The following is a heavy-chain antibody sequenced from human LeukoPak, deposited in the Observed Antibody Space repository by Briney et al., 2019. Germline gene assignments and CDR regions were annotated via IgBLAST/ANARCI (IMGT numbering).Heavy chain of an antibody. V-gene: IGHV4-59*11. J-gene: IGHJ3*02. CDR3: ATDLVTVTKGFDI. CDR1: DDSFSSHY. CDR2: ISYIGTT. Sequence: PSETLSLTCAVSDDSFSSHYWTWIRQPPGKGLEWIGYISYIGTTNYNPSLKSRVTILIDTPKNQFSLKLTSLTAADTAVYYCATDLVTVTKGFDIWGQGTMVSVSS. D-gene: IGHD4-17*01.